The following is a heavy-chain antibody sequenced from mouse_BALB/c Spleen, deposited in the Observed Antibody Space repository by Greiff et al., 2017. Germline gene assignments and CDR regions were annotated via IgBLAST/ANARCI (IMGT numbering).Heavy chain of an antibody. D-gene: IGHD1-1*01. Sequence: EVKVVESGPSLVKPSQTLSLTCSVTGDSITSGYWNWIRKFPGNKLEYMGYISYSGSTYYNPSLKSRISITRDTSKNQYYLQLNSVTTEDTATYYCAGGSSYDYAMDYWGQGTSVTVSS. CDR3: AGGSSYDYAMDY. V-gene: IGHV3-8*02. CDR2: ISYSGST. CDR1: GDSITSGY. J-gene: IGHJ4*01.